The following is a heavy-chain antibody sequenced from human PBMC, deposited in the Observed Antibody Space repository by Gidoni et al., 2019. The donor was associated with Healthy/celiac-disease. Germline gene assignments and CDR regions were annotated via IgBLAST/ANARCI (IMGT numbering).Heavy chain of an antibody. Sequence: EVQLVESGGGLVKPRGSLRLSFAASGLTFSRSIMNWVRQPPGKGLQRVSSISGSSSYIYYADSVKGRFTISRDNAKNSLYLQMNSLRAEDTAVYYCARDKYYYDSSGSWYYYGMDVWGQGTTVTVSS. V-gene: IGHV3-21*01. CDR2: ISGSSSYI. D-gene: IGHD3-22*01. CDR3: ARDKYYYDSSGSWYYYGMDV. J-gene: IGHJ6*02. CDR1: GLTFSRSI.